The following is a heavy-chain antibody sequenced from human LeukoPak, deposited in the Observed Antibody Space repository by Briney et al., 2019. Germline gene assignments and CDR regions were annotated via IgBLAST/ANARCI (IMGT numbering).Heavy chain of an antibody. CDR2: IYCDDDK. CDR3: AHRPAYQTGGGAFDI. D-gene: IGHD2-8*02. J-gene: IGHJ3*02. Sequence: SGPTLVNPTQTLTLTCTFSGFSLTNSGVGVGWIRQPPGKALEWLALIYCDDDKRYSPSLKSRLTITKDTSKNQVVLTMTNMDPVDTATYYCAHRPAYQTGGGAFDIWGQGAMVTVSS. CDR1: GFSLTNSGVG. V-gene: IGHV2-5*02.